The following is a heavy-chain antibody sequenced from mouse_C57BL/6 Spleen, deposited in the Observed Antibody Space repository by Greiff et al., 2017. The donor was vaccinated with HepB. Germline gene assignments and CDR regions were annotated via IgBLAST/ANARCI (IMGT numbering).Heavy chain of an antibody. CDR1: GYTFTSYW. J-gene: IGHJ4*01. CDR3: ARRLGLEDYAMDY. V-gene: IGHV1-50*01. CDR2: IDPSDSYT. Sequence: VQLQQPGAELVKPGASVKLSCKASGYTFTSYWMQWVNQRPGQGLEWIGEIDPSDSYTNYNQKFKGKATLTVDTSSSTAYMQLSSLTSEDSAVYYCARRLGLEDYAMDYWGQGTSVTVSS. D-gene: IGHD4-1*01.